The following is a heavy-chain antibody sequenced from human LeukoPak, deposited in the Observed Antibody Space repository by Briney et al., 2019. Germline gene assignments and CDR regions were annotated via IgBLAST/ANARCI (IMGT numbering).Heavy chain of an antibody. CDR1: GFTFSSYG. Sequence: GGSLRLSCAASGFTFSSYGMHWVRQAPGKGLEWVAFIRYDGSNKYYADSVKGRFTISRDNSKNTLYLQMNSLRAEDTAVYYCATGYCTNGVCPEDVWGKGTTVTVSS. CDR3: ATGYCTNGVCPEDV. D-gene: IGHD2-8*01. J-gene: IGHJ6*04. CDR2: IRYDGSNK. V-gene: IGHV3-30*02.